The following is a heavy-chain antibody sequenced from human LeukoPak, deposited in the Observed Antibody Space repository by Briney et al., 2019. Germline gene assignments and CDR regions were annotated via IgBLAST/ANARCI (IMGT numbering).Heavy chain of an antibody. D-gene: IGHD5-18*01. CDR3: ARDMIQLSGGPASWFDP. V-gene: IGHV1-46*01. CDR1: GYTFTSYY. CDR2: INPSGGST. J-gene: IGHJ5*02. Sequence: ASVKVSCKASGYTFTSYYMHWVRQAPGQGLEWMGIINPSGGSTSYAQKFQGRVTMTRDTSTSTVYMELSSLRSKDTAVYYCARDMIQLSGGPASWFDPWGQGTLVTVSS.